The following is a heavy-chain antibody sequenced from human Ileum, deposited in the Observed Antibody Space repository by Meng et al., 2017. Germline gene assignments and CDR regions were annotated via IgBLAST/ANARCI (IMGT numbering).Heavy chain of an antibody. CDR3: AKDSVATATQFDS. J-gene: IGHJ4*02. Sequence: QVQLVQSGAEVKKPGASVAVSCKASGYTFTYYGICWVRQAPGQRLQWLGWVSGYSGQSHYAQRVQDRVAMTTDTSTNTAYMEPRSLRSDDTAVYYCAKDSVATATQFDSWGQGTLVTVSS. D-gene: IGHD5-12*01. CDR1: GYTFTYYG. V-gene: IGHV1-18*01. CDR2: VSGYSGQS.